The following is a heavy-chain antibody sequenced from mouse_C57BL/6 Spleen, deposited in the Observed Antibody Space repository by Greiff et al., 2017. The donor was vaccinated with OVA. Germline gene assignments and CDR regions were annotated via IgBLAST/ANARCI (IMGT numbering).Heavy chain of an antibody. CDR1: GYTFTSYW. V-gene: IGHV1-53*01. CDR2: INPSNGGT. D-gene: IGHD2-4*01. Sequence: QVQLQQPGTELVKPGASVKLSCKASGYTFTSYWMHWVKQRPGQGLEWIGNINPSNGGTNYNEKFKGKATLTAEKSSSTAYMQLSSLTSEDSAVYFCARDDYGHFDYWGQGTTLTVSS. CDR3: ARDDYGHFDY. J-gene: IGHJ2*01.